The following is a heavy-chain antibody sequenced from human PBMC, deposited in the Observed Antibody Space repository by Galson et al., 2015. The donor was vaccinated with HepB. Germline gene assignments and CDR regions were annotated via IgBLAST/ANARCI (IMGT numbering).Heavy chain of an antibody. Sequence: QSGAEVKKPGESLKVSCKASGYTFTSYGISWVRQAPGQGLEWMGWISAYNGNTNYAQKLQGRVTMTTDTSTSTAYMELRSLRSDDTAVYYCASWSFVSVRGVVYYYYGMDVWGQGTTVTVSS. V-gene: IGHV1-18*01. CDR2: ISAYNGNT. D-gene: IGHD3-10*01. J-gene: IGHJ6*02. CDR1: GYTFTSYG. CDR3: ASWSFVSVRGVVYYYYGMDV.